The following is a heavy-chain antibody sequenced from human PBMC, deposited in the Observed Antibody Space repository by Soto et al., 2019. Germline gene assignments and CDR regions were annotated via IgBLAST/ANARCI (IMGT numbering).Heavy chain of an antibody. Sequence: EVQLLESGGGLVQPGGSLRLSCAASGFTFSTYAMSWVRQAPGKGLEWVSAISGTGGSTYYADSVKGRFTISRDNSKNTLYLQMTRLRAHDTAVYYCAKNWDTTSSSSSHWGQGTLVNVSS. J-gene: IGHJ4*02. D-gene: IGHD6-6*01. CDR1: GFTFSTYA. CDR2: ISGTGGST. CDR3: AKNWDTTSSSSSH. V-gene: IGHV3-23*01.